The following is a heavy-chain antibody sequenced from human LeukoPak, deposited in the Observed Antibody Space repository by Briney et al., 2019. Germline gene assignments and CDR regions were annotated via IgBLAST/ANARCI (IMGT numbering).Heavy chain of an antibody. CDR1: GFTFSSYA. CDR2: ISYDGSNK. J-gene: IGHJ4*02. D-gene: IGHD1-26*01. CDR3: ASPKGSGSSDFDY. Sequence: PGGSLRLSCAASGFTFSSYAMHWVRQAPGKGLEWVAVISYDGSNKYYADSVKGRFTISRDNSKNTLYLQMNSLRAEDTAVYYCASPKGSGSSDFDYWGQGTLVTVSS. V-gene: IGHV3-30-3*01.